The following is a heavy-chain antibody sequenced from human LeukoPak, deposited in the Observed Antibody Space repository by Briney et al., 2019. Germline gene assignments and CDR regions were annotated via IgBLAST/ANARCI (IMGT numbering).Heavy chain of an antibody. J-gene: IGHJ4*02. CDR1: GYTFTDYY. CDR2: VDPEDGET. CDR3: ATLDYPGYCSSTSCYFRY. Sequence: ASVKFSCKVSGYTFTDYYMHWVQQAPGKGLEWMGLVDPEDGETIYAEKFQGRVTITADTSTDTAYMELSSLRSEDTAVYYCATLDYPGYCSSTSCYFRYWGQGTLVTVSS. V-gene: IGHV1-69-2*01. D-gene: IGHD2-2*01.